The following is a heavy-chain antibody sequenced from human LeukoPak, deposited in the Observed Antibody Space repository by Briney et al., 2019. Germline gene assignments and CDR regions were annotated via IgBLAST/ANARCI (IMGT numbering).Heavy chain of an antibody. CDR1: GFTFSSYA. J-gene: IGHJ6*02. Sequence: GGSLRLSCAASGFTFSSYAMHWVRQAPCKGLEWVAVISYDGSNKYYADSVKGRFTISRDNAKNSLYLQMNSLRAEDTAVYHCAREQYDILTGWRYYQGMDVWGQGTTVTVSS. CDR3: AREQYDILTGWRYYQGMDV. V-gene: IGHV3-30-3*01. CDR2: ISYDGSNK. D-gene: IGHD3-9*01.